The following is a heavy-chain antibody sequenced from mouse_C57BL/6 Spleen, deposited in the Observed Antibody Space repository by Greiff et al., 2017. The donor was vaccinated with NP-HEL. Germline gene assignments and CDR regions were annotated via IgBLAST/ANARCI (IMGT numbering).Heavy chain of an antibody. V-gene: IGHV1-55*01. J-gene: IGHJ4*01. Sequence: QVQLQQPGAELVKPGASVKMSCKASGYTFTSYWITWVKQRPGQGLEWIGDIYPGSGSTNYNEKFKSKATLTVDTSSSTAYMQLSSLTSEDSAVYYCARGDTTVVENAMDYWGQGTSVTVSS. CDR3: ARGDTTVVENAMDY. D-gene: IGHD1-1*01. CDR1: GYTFTSYW. CDR2: IYPGSGST.